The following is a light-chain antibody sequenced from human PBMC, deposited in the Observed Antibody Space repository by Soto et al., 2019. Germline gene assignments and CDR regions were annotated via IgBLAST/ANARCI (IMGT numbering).Light chain of an antibody. J-gene: IGKJ4*01. Sequence: DIQMTQSPSALSPCVGDRHNITCQASQDISNYLNWYQQKPGKDPKLLIYDEYNLETGVKSRFSGSGSGTDFILTISSMQPEDIATYYCKRYDNLPLTFGRGTKLDIK. V-gene: IGKV1-33*01. CDR1: QDISNY. CDR2: DEY. CDR3: KRYDNLPLT.